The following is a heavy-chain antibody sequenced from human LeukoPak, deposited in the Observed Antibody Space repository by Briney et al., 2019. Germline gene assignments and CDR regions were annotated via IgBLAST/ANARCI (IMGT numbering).Heavy chain of an antibody. V-gene: IGHV1-8*02. J-gene: IGHJ3*02. CDR2: MNPNSANT. Sequence: ASVKVSCKASGYTFTSYDINWVRQAAGQGLEWMGWMNPNSANTGYAEKFQGRVSMTRDNPMSTAYLELSGLRPDDTAVYYCARARTDLESGDLSYAFEIWGQGTMITVS. D-gene: IGHD1-1*01. CDR3: ARARTDLESGDLSYAFEI. CDR1: GYTFTSYD.